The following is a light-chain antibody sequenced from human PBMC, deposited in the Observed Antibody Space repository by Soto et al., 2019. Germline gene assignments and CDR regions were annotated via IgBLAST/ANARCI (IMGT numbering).Light chain of an antibody. CDR2: EVS. V-gene: IGLV2-8*01. CDR1: SSDVGGYNY. J-gene: IGLJ2*01. Sequence: QSVLTQPPSASGSPGQSVTISCTGTSSDVGGYNYVSWYQQHPGKAPKLMISEVSKRPSGVPDRFSGSTSGNTSPLPVSVLQAYDDAYYYCPSFSGNNHLVFGVGTKLTLL. CDR3: PSFSGNNHLV.